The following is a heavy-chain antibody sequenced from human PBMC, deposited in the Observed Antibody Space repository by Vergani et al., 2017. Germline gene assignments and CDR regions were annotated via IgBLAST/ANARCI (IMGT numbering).Heavy chain of an antibody. CDR2: ISSSGSTI. J-gene: IGHJ4*02. V-gene: IGHV3-48*03. CDR3: ARGDRWYPYFDY. Sequence: VQLVESGGGVVQPGRSLRLSCASGFTFSSYAMHWVRQAPGKGLEWVSYISSSGSTIYYADSVKGRFTISRDNAKNSLYLQMNSLRAEDTAVYYCARGDRWYPYFDYWGQGTLVTVSS. D-gene: IGHD2-15*01. CDR1: GFTFSSYA.